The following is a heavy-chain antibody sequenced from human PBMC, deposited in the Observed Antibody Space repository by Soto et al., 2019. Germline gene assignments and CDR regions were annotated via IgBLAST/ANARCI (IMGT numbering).Heavy chain of an antibody. CDR3: ARSAGIAVAGHDY. Sequence: SETLSLTCTVSGGSIRSDVYYWGWIRQPPGKGLEWIGSMYSGGSTYYNPSVKSRVTMSIDTSKNQLSLKLSSVTAADTGVYYCARSAGIAVAGHDYWGQGTLVTVS. CDR1: GGSIRSDVYY. D-gene: IGHD6-19*01. V-gene: IGHV4-39*01. CDR2: MYSGGST. J-gene: IGHJ4*02.